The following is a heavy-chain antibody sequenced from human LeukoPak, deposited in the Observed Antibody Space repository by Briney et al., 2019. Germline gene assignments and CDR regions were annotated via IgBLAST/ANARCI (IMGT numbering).Heavy chain of an antibody. D-gene: IGHD6-19*01. CDR2: IYSGDST. CDR3: ARDRAVADGRLYY. Sequence: GGSLKLSCAGSGFTVSSNYMSWVRQAPGMGLEWVSVIYSGDSTYYADSVKGGFIISRDNSKNTVYLQMNSLRAEDTAVYYCARDRAVADGRLYYWGQGTLVTVSS. J-gene: IGHJ4*02. V-gene: IGHV3-66*01. CDR1: GFTVSSNY.